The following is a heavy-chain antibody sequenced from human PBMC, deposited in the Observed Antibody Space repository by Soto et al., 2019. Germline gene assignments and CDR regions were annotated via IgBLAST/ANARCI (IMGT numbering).Heavy chain of an antibody. CDR2: ISGTDGST. V-gene: IGHV3-23*01. Sequence: EVHLLVSGGGLLQTGGSLRLSCAASGFNLDNYTMTWVRQAPGKGLEWVSAISGTDGSTYYPDPLQGRFTIPRDNSKNSPLLEMNRPPGDETSIYCSVKERNSHGRDCCCIDYWGQASPGSVSS. CDR3: VKERNSHGRDCCCIDY. CDR1: GFNLDNYT. D-gene: IGHD2-21*02. J-gene: IGHJ4*02.